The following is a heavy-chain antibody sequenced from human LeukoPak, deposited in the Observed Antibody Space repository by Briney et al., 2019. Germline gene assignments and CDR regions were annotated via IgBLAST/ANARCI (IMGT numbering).Heavy chain of an antibody. CDR3: ARELAVAGDDAFDI. V-gene: IGHV3-30*04. CDR1: GFTFSSYA. D-gene: IGHD6-19*01. J-gene: IGHJ3*02. Sequence: GGSLRLSCAASGFTFSSYAMHWVRQAPGKGLEWVAVISYDGSNKYYADSVKGRFTISRDNSKSTLYLQMNSLRAEDTAVYYCARELAVAGDDAFDIWGQGTMVTVSS. CDR2: ISYDGSNK.